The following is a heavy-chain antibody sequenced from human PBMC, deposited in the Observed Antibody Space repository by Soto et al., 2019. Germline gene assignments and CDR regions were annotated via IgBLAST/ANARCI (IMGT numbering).Heavy chain of an antibody. J-gene: IGHJ6*02. V-gene: IGHV6-1*01. CDR1: GDSVSNNSAA. CDR2: TYYRSKGYN. CDR3: ARANHGYICNGMDV. D-gene: IGHD3-22*01. Sequence: QIWLQQSGPGLVEPSQTLSLTCAISGDSVSNNSAAWNWIRQSPSRGLEWLGRTYYRSKGYNDYGVSMKSRILINPVTAKNQFTLQLNSLTPAYTAVYFCARANHGYICNGMDVWGQGTTVTVSS.